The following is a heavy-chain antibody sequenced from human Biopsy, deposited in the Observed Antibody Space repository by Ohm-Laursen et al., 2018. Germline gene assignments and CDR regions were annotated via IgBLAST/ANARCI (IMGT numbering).Heavy chain of an antibody. D-gene: IGHD3-10*01. J-gene: IGHJ4*02. V-gene: IGHV3-74*01. Sequence: GSLRLSCTASKFIFSRFWMYWVRQAPGKGLVWVSRINSDGSSTNYADAVKGRFTISRDNAKNTVFLQMNSLRAEDTAVYYCTRAEAGSGSLLYFDYWGQGTLVTVSS. CDR2: INSDGSST. CDR3: TRAEAGSGSLLYFDY. CDR1: KFIFSRFW.